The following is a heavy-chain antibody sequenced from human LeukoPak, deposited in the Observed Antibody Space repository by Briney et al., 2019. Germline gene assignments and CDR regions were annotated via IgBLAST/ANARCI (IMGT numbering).Heavy chain of an antibody. D-gene: IGHD1-1*01. CDR2: ISSSSSYI. Sequence: GGSLRLSCAASGFTFTSYSMNWVRQAPGKGLEWVSSISSSSSYIYYADSLKGRFTISRDNAKNSLYLQMNSLRAEDTAVYYCARDRNWNDEEGDYWGQGTLVTVSS. CDR3: ARDRNWNDEEGDY. J-gene: IGHJ4*02. V-gene: IGHV3-21*01. CDR1: GFTFTSYS.